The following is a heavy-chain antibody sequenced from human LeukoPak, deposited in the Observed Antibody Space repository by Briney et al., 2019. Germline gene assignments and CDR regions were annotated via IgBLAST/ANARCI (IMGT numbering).Heavy chain of an antibody. J-gene: IGHJ4*02. V-gene: IGHV3-30*02. CDR2: IQYDGSNK. CDR1: GFTFSSYG. CDR3: AKSSSRLDTSSFEY. Sequence: GGSLRLSCAASGFTFSSYGIHWVRQAPRKGLEWVTFIQYDGSNKYADSVKGRFTISRDNSKNVLYLQMNSLRAEDTALYYCAKSSSRLDTSSFEYWGQGTLVTVSS. D-gene: IGHD5-18*01.